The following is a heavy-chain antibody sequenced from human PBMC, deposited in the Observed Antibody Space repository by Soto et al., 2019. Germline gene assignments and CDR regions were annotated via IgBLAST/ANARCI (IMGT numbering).Heavy chain of an antibody. D-gene: IGHD2-15*01. V-gene: IGHV3-23*01. J-gene: IGHJ4*02. CDR2: ISGTGGT. Sequence: EVQLWESGGGLVQPGGSLRLSCAVSGFTFSSHVMSWVRQAPGKGLEWVSAISGTGGTYYADSVKGRFTISRDNSKNALYLQMNNLRDEDTAVYYCAKDRRGAYCGGGICYSPDYWGQGTLVIVSS. CDR3: AKDRRGAYCGGGICYSPDY. CDR1: GFTFSSHV.